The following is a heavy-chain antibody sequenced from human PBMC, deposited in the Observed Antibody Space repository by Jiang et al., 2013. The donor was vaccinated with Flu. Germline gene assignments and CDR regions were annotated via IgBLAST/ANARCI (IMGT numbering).Heavy chain of an antibody. J-gene: IGHJ4*02. Sequence: VQLVESGGGVVQPGRSLRLSCAASGFTFSSYAMHWVRQAPGKGLEWVAVISYDGSNKYYADSVKGRFTISRDNSKNTLYLQMNSLRAEDTAVYYCARDLWGAGDDYWGQGTLVTVSS. CDR1: GFTFSSYA. CDR2: ISYDGSNK. V-gene: IGHV3-30*01. D-gene: IGHD1-26*01. CDR3: ARDLWGAGDDY.